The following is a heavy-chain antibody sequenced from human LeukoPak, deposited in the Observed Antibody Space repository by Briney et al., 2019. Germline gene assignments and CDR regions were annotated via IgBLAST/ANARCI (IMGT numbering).Heavy chain of an antibody. CDR1: GFTFISYS. CDR3: ARDRGYYDSGRYVPLDY. CDR2: ISSSSSSI. Sequence: PGGSLRLSRAASGFTFISYSMNWVRQAPGKGLEWVSSISSSSSSIYYADSVKGRFTISRDNAKNSLYLQMNSLRAEDTAMYYCARDRGYYDSGRYVPLDYWGQGTLVTVSS. V-gene: IGHV3-21*01. D-gene: IGHD3-10*01. J-gene: IGHJ4*02.